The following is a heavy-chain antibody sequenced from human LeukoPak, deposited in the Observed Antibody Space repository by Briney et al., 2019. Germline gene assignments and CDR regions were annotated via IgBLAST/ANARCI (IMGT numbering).Heavy chain of an antibody. CDR3: QAYCSSTSCYSESGAFDI. CDR2: FHPEDGET. D-gene: IGHD2-2*01. V-gene: IGHV1-24*01. Sequence: ASVKVSCKVSGYTVTELSMHWVRQSPGKGLEWMGGFHPEDGETIYAQKFQGRVTMTEDTSTDTAYMELSSLRSEDTAVYYCQAYCSSTSCYSESGAFDIWGQGTMVTVSS. J-gene: IGHJ3*02. CDR1: GYTVTELS.